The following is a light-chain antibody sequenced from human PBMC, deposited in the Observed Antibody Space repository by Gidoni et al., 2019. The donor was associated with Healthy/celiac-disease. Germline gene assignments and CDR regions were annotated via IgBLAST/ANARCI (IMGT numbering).Light chain of an antibody. Sequence: EIVLTQSPGTLSLSPGERATLSCRASQSVSSSYLAWYQQKPGQAPRLLIYGASSGSGTDFTLTISRLEPEDFAVYSCQQYGSSPWTFGQGTKVEIK. CDR3: QQYGSSPWT. V-gene: IGKV3-20*01. J-gene: IGKJ1*01. CDR2: GAS. CDR1: QSVSSSY.